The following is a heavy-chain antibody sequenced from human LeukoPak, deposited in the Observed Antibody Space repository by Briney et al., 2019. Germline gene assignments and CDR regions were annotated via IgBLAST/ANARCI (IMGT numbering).Heavy chain of an antibody. CDR1: GFTFSSYA. D-gene: IGHD3-3*01. J-gene: IGHJ4*02. V-gene: IGHV3-23*01. CDR3: AKDFWSGYYPNY. CDR2: ISGSGGST. Sequence: GGSLRLSCAASGFTFSSYAMSWVRQAPGKGLEWVSAISGSGGSTYYADSVKGRFTISRDNSKNTLFLQMNSLRAEDTAVYYCAKDFWSGYYPNYWGQGTLVTVSS.